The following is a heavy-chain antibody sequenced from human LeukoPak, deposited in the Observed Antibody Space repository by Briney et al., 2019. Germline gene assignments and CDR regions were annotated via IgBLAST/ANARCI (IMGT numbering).Heavy chain of an antibody. D-gene: IGHD3-22*01. CDR3: ARDGDDTSCYFSPFDY. Sequence: GGSLRLSCAVSGFTVSSNYMSWVRQAPGKGLEWVAVIYTGGSTYYADSVKGRFTISRDNSKNTLYLQMNSLRVEDTAVYYCARDGDDTSCYFSPFDYWGQGTLVTVSS. V-gene: IGHV3-53*01. CDR1: GFTVSSNY. CDR2: IYTGGST. J-gene: IGHJ4*02.